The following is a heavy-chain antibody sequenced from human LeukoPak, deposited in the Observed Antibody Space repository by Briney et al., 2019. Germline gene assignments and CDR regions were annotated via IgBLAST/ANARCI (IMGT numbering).Heavy chain of an antibody. V-gene: IGHV3-66*01. D-gene: IGHD3-22*01. CDR3: ANCLGRGYYYDSSGYYSDC. CDR1: GFTVSSNY. J-gene: IGHJ4*02. Sequence: GGSLRLSCAASGFTVSSNYMSWVRQAPGKGLEWVSVIYSGGSTYYADSVKGRFTISRDNSKNTLYLQMNSLRAEDTAVYYCANCLGRGYYYDSSGYYSDCWGQGTLVTVSS. CDR2: IYSGGST.